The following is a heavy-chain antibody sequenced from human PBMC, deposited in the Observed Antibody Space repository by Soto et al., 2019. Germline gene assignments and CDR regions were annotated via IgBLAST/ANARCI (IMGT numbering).Heavy chain of an antibody. D-gene: IGHD5-12*01. CDR1: GLTVSGKKY. J-gene: IGHJ3*02. CDR3: ATWHLREHAYDI. CDR2: VYDLDGT. V-gene: IGHV3-53*01. Sequence: DVQLVESGGGLIQPGGSLRLSCVASGLTVSGKKYMAWVRQAPGKGPEWVSGVYDLDGTYYADSVRGRFTPSIDSSSTTVDLQMRALRPEDTALYFCATWHLREHAYDIWGQGTMVTVSS.